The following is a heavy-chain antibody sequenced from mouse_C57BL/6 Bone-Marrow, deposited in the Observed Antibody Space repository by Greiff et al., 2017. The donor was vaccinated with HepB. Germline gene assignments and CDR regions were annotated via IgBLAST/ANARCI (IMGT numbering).Heavy chain of an antibody. CDR1: GYTFTSYG. Sequence: QVQLKESGAELARPGASVKLSCKASGYTFTSYGISWVKQRTGQGLEWIGEIYPRSGNTYYNEKFKGKATLTADKSSSTASMELRSLTSEDSAVYFCANPVLLRSAVGFAYWGQRTLVTVAA. J-gene: IGHJ3*01. V-gene: IGHV1-81*01. CDR3: ANPVLLRSAVGFAY. D-gene: IGHD1-1*01. CDR2: IYPRSGNT.